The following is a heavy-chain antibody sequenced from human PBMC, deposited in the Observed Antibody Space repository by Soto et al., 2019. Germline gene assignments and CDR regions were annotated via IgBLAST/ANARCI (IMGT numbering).Heavy chain of an antibody. CDR3: ARGMRDCSGGSCYYYYYGMDV. J-gene: IGHJ6*02. V-gene: IGHV3-7*01. D-gene: IGHD2-15*01. CDR1: GFTFSSYW. CDR2: IKQDGSEK. Sequence: GGSLRLSCAASGFTFSSYWMSWVRQAPGKGLEWVANIKQDGSEKYYVDSVKGRFTISRDNAKNSLYLQMNSLRAEDTAVYYCARGMRDCSGGSCYYYYYGMDVWGQGTTVTVSS.